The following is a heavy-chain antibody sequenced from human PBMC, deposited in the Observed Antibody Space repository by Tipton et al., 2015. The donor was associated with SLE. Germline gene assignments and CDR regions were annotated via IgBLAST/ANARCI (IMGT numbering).Heavy chain of an antibody. V-gene: IGHV4-59*01. Sequence: LRLSCTVSGGSISSYYWSWIRQSPGKGLEWIGYIYYSGHTHFNPSLKSRVTISLDTSKTQFSLKLTSVTAADTAVYYCASGNPVMPLWGQGTLVTVSS. J-gene: IGHJ4*02. CDR3: ASGNPVMPL. CDR1: GGSISSYY. D-gene: IGHD1-1*01. CDR2: IYYSGHT.